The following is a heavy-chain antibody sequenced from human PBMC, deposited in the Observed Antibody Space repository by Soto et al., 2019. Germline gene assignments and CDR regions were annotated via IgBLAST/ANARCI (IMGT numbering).Heavy chain of an antibody. CDR3: ARDLRSASGWYAPGY. V-gene: IGHV3-23*01. Sequence: EVQLLESGGGLVQPGESLRLSCAASGYTFSSYAMMWVRQAPGKGLEWVSSISGSGATYYADSVKGRFTFSRDNSRNIMYLQMNSLRADDTAIYYCARDLRSASGWYAPGYWGQGTLVTVSS. D-gene: IGHD6-19*01. CDR2: ISGSGAT. J-gene: IGHJ4*02. CDR1: GYTFSSYA.